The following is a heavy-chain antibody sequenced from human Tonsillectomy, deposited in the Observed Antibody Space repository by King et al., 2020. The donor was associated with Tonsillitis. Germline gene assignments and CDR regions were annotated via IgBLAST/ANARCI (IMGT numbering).Heavy chain of an antibody. J-gene: IGHJ3*02. V-gene: IGHV1-69*04. CDR2: IIPIVGIA. Sequence: QLVQSGAEVKKPGSSVKVSCKASGGTFTSYAISWVRQAPGQGLEWMGRIIPIVGIANYAQKFQGRVTITADKSTSTAYMELSSLRSEDTAVYYCVRDITMVRGVIMHAFDIWGQGTMVTVSS. CDR1: GGTFTSYA. CDR3: VRDITMVRGVIMHAFDI. D-gene: IGHD3-10*01.